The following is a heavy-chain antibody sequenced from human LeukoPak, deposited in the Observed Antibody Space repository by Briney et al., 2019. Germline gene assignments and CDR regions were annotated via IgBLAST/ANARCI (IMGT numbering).Heavy chain of an antibody. D-gene: IGHD3-9*01. J-gene: IGHJ6*03. CDR2: INWNGCNT. CDR1: GVSIPISTYC. Sequence: PSETLSLTCTVSGVSIPISTYCWGWVRQAPGKGLEWVSGINWNGCNTGYADSVKGMFTISRDNSKNTLYLQMNSLRAEDTAVYYCAKDGGEYYDILTGYYPRLYYMDVWGKGTTVTISS. V-gene: IGHV3-20*04. CDR3: AKDGGEYYDILTGYYPRLYYMDV.